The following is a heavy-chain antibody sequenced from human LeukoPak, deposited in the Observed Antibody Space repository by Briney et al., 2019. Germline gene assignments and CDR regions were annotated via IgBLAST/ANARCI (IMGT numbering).Heavy chain of an antibody. J-gene: IGHJ4*02. D-gene: IGHD6-19*01. CDR2: INYSGST. Sequence: SETLSLTCTVSGGSFTSYYWSWIRQPPGKGLEWIGYINYSGSTNYNPSLKSRVTISVDTSKNQFSLKLSSVTAADTAVYYCARIAVAGTDFDYWGQGTLVTVSS. CDR1: GGSFTSYY. CDR3: ARIAVAGTDFDY. V-gene: IGHV4-59*01.